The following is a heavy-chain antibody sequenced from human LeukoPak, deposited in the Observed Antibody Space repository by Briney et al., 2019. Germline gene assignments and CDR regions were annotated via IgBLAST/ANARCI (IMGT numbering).Heavy chain of an antibody. CDR3: ARGNYVYCGGDCSRGAFDM. V-gene: IGHV4-4*07. Sequence: KTSETLSLTCTVSGVSISSYYWSWLRQPAGKGLEWIGRIHTSGSTNNNPSLKSRVTISVDTSKNQFSLKLSSVTAADTAVYYCARGNYVYCGGDCSRGAFDMWGQGTMVTVSS. J-gene: IGHJ3*02. CDR1: GVSISSYY. D-gene: IGHD2-21*02. CDR2: IHTSGST.